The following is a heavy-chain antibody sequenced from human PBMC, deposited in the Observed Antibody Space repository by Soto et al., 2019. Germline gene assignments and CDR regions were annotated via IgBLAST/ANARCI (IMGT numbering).Heavy chain of an antibody. CDR3: ARNYHNDY. V-gene: IGHV3-33*01. D-gene: IGHD1-7*01. Sequence: QVQLVESGGGVVQPGRSLRLSCATSGFTFSSYGMHWVRQAPGKGLEWVAVIWYDGSNKYYADSVKGRFTTSRDNSKNTLYLQMNSLRAEDTAVYYCARNYHNDYWGQGILVTVSS. CDR1: GFTFSSYG. CDR2: IWYDGSNK. J-gene: IGHJ4*02.